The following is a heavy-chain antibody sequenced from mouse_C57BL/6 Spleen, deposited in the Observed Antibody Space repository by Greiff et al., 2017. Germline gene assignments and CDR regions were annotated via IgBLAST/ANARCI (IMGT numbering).Heavy chain of an antibody. CDR1: GYTFTSYW. V-gene: IGHV1-61*01. J-gene: IGHJ3*01. D-gene: IGHD1-1*01. CDR3: ARAGYYGSSYVRGAY. CDR2: IYPSDSET. Sequence: QVQLQQPGAELVRPGSSVKLSCKASGYTFTSYWMDWVKQRPGQGLEWIGNIYPSDSETHYNQKFKDKATLTVDKSSSTAYMQLSSLTSEDSAVYYCARAGYYGSSYVRGAYWGQGTLVTVSA.